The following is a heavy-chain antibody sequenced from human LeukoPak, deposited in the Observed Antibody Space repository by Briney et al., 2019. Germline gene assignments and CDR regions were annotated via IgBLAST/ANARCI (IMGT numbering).Heavy chain of an antibody. CDR2: FKSKTDGGTT. V-gene: IGHV3-15*01. Sequence: GGSLRLSCAACGFTFSNAWMSWVRQAPGKGVEWVGRFKSKTDGGTTDYAAPVNGRFTISRDDSKNTLYLKMNSLKTEDTAVYYCTTGDYDILTGYLSFDYWGQGTLVTVPS. CDR1: GFTFSNAW. D-gene: IGHD3-9*01. J-gene: IGHJ4*02. CDR3: TTGDYDILTGYLSFDY.